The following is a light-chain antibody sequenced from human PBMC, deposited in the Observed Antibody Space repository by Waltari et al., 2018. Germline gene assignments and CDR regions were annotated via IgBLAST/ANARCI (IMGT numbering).Light chain of an antibody. CDR1: SSDVGNYNL. CDR2: EVT. J-gene: IGLJ1*01. CDR3: CSYAGLGSYV. Sequence: QAGLTQPASVSGSPGQSITIPCTGTSSDVGNYNLVSWYQQYPGKAPKLMVYEVTRRSSGASDRVSRSKSGNTASLPIYGLQSEDEADYYCCSYAGLGSYVFGTGTKVTVL. V-gene: IGLV2-23*02.